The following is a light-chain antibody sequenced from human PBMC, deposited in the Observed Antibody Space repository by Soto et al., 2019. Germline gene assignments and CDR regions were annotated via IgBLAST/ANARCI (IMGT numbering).Light chain of an antibody. J-gene: IGKJ2*02. Sequence: DIQMTQSPSTLSASVGDRVTITCRASQSISSWLAWYQQKPGKAPKLLIYDASSLESGVPSRFSGSGSGTEFTLTISSLQPDDFATYYCQQYNSYSCIFGQGTKLEIK. CDR2: DAS. V-gene: IGKV1-5*01. CDR3: QQYNSYSCI. CDR1: QSISSW.